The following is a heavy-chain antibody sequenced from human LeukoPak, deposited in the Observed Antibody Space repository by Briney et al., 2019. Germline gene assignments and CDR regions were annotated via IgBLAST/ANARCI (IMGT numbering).Heavy chain of an antibody. CDR3: ARDSNGYQHDY. D-gene: IGHD3-22*01. J-gene: IGHJ4*02. CDR1: GGSVSSGDYC. CDR2: IYYSGST. Sequence: SETLSLTCTVSGGSVSSGDYCWNWSRQPPGKGLEWIGYIYYSGSTYYNPSLKSRVTMSVDTSKNQFSLKLSSVTAADTAVYYCARDSNGYQHDYWGQGTLVTVSS. V-gene: IGHV4-30-4*01.